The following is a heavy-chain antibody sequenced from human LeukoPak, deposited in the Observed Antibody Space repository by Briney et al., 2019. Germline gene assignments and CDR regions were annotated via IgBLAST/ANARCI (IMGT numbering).Heavy chain of an antibody. CDR2: INSGGSTT. J-gene: IGHJ4*02. V-gene: IGHV3-48*03. CDR3: ATKHDY. CDR1: GFSFSSFE. Sequence: GGSLRLSCAPSGFSFSSFEMKWVRQASGKGLEWLSYINSGGSTTYYADSVKGRFTISRDNAKNSLYLQMNSLRAEDTAVYYCATKHDYWGQGSLVTVDS.